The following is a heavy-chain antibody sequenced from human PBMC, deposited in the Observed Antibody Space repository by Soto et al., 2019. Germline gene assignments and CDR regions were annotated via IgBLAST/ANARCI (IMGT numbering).Heavy chain of an antibody. V-gene: IGHV1-69*13. CDR2: IIPIFGTA. D-gene: IGHD5-12*01. CDR3: ARGGSMRDHSGYEAH. CDR1: GGTFSSYA. J-gene: IGHJ4*02. Sequence: GASVKVSCKASGGTFSSYAISWVRQAPGQGLEWMGRIIPIFGTANYAQKFQGRVTITADESTSTAYMELSSLRSEDTAAYYCARGGSMRDHSGYEAHWGQGTLVTVSS.